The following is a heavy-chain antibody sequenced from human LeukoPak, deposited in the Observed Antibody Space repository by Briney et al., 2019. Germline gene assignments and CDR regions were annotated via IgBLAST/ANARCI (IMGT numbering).Heavy chain of an antibody. CDR1: GYTFTGYY. V-gene: IGHV1-2*02. J-gene: IGHJ4*02. CDR2: INPNSGGT. Sequence: ASVKVSCKASGYTFTGYYMHWVRQAPGQGLEWMGWINPNSGGTNYAQKFKGRVTITRDTSISTAYMELSRLTSDDTAVYYCARDRTGESDFDYWGQGTLVSVPS. D-gene: IGHD7-27*01. CDR3: ARDRTGESDFDY.